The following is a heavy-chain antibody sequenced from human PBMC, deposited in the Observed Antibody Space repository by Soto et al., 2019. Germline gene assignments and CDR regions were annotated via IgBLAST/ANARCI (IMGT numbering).Heavy chain of an antibody. CDR1: GLTVSRSR. D-gene: IGHD3-22*01. J-gene: IGHJ4*02. CDR3: ARGGEMKYYESTGYLY. V-gene: IGHV3-74*01. Sequence: PWGSQRSSCARRGLTVSRSRLQSDHQAPKKGLVWVSRINSVGTSTTYADSVKGRFTISRDNAKNTLYLQMNSLRAEDTAVYYCARGGEMKYYESTGYLYWRQGTPVHVSP. CDR2: INSVGTST.